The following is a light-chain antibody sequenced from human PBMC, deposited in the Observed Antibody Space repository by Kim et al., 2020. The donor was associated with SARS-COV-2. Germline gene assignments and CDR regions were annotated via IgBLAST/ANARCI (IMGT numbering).Light chain of an antibody. Sequence: LSPGERATLSCRASQSVRSNYLAWYQQKLGQAPRLLIYGASSRAAGIPDRFSGSGSGTDFTLTISSLGPEDFAVYYCQHYGGARYTFGQGTKLEI. CDR2: GAS. J-gene: IGKJ2*01. CDR3: QHYGGARYT. CDR1: QSVRSNY. V-gene: IGKV3-20*01.